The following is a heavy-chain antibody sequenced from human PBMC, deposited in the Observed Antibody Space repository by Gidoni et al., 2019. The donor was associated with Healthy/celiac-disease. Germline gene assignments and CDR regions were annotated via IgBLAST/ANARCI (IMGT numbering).Heavy chain of an antibody. CDR3: ARDPFNPMYYYDSSGYEIDY. J-gene: IGHJ4*02. Sequence: EVQLVESGGGLVKPGGSLRLSCAASGFTFSSYGTNWVRQAPGKGLEWVSSISSSSSYIYYADSVKGRFTISRDNAKNSLYLQMNSLRAEDTAVYYCARDPFNPMYYYDSSGYEIDYWGQGTLVTVSS. CDR2: ISSSSSYI. V-gene: IGHV3-21*01. D-gene: IGHD3-22*01. CDR1: GFTFSSYG.